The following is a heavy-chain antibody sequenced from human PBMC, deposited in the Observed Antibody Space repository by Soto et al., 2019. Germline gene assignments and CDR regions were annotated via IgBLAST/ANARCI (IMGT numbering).Heavy chain of an antibody. Sequence: ASVKVSCKASGYTFTRYYMHWVRQAPGQGLEWMGIINPSDDATSYAEKFQGRLTMTKDASTSTVYMEMSSLRSEDTAVYYCARDLTREGDYYDRSGYYLDYWGQGTLVTVSS. J-gene: IGHJ4*02. D-gene: IGHD3-22*01. CDR2: INPSDDAT. V-gene: IGHV1-46*01. CDR3: ARDLTREGDYYDRSGYYLDY. CDR1: GYTFTRYY.